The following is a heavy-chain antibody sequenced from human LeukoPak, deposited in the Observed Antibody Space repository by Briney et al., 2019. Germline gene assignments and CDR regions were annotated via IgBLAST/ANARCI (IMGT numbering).Heavy chain of an antibody. CDR2: IKQDGSEK. D-gene: IGHD3-10*01. Sequence: GGSLRLSCAASGFTFSSYWMSWVRQAPGKELEWVANIKQDGSEKYYVDSVKGRFTISRDNAKNSLYLQMNSLRAEDTAVYYCAREAIITMVRGDPGMDVWGQGTTVTVSS. V-gene: IGHV3-7*01. CDR1: GFTFSSYW. CDR3: AREAIITMVRGDPGMDV. J-gene: IGHJ6*02.